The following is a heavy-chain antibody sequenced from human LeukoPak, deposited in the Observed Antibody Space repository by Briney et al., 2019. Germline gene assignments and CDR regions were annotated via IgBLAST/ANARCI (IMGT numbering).Heavy chain of an antibody. Sequence: GGSLRLSCAVSGSTFSNYDMHWVRQAPGKGLEWVAVIWYDGSNKYYADSVKGRFTISRDNSKNTLYLQMNSLRAEDTAAYYCARDPIVVVPAAIQYYFDYWGQGTLVTVSS. D-gene: IGHD2-2*01. V-gene: IGHV3-33*01. CDR1: GSTFSNYD. CDR3: ARDPIVVVPAAIQYYFDY. J-gene: IGHJ4*02. CDR2: IWYDGSNK.